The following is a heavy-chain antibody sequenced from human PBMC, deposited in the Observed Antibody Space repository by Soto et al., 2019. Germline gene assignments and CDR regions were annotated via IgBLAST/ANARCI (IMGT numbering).Heavy chain of an antibody. J-gene: IGHJ5*02. CDR2: ISPYNGNT. Sequence: QVQLVQSGAEVKKPGASVKVSCKASGYTFTSYGISWVRQAPGQGLEWMGWISPYNGNTNYAQKVQGRVTMTTDTSTRTAYMEVRSLRSDDTAVYYCARPGYSSDWGPVVWFDPWGQGTLVTVSS. D-gene: IGHD6-25*01. V-gene: IGHV1-18*01. CDR1: GYTFTSYG. CDR3: ARPGYSSDWGPVVWFDP.